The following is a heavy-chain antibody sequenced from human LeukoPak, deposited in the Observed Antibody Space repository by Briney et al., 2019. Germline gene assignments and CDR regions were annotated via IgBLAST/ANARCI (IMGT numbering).Heavy chain of an antibody. Sequence: GGSLRLSCAASGFTFKIFWMHWVRQAPGRGLEWVSAISGSGGSTYYADSVKGRFTISRDNSKNTLYLQMNSLRAEDTAVYYCAKDRDIVVVPAARAEYFQHWGQGTLVTVSS. CDR3: AKDRDIVVVPAARAEYFQH. CDR2: ISGSGGST. J-gene: IGHJ1*01. CDR1: GFTFKIFW. D-gene: IGHD2-2*01. V-gene: IGHV3-23*01.